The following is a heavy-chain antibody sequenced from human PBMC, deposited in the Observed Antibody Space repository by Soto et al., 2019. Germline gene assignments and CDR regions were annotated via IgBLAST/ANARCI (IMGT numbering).Heavy chain of an antibody. CDR1: GGSISSGDYY. Sequence: QVQLQESGPGLVKPSQTLSLTCTVSGGSISSGDYYWSWIRQPPGKGLEWIGYIYYSGSTSYNPSLKSRVTISVDTSKNQFSLKLSSVTAADTAVDYCAIYGCNSVYFDYWGQGTLVTVSS. D-gene: IGHD4-17*01. CDR2: IYYSGST. J-gene: IGHJ4*02. V-gene: IGHV4-30-4*01. CDR3: AIYGCNSVYFDY.